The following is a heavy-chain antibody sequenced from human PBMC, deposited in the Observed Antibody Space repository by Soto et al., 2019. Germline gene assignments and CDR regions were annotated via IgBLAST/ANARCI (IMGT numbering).Heavy chain of an antibody. CDR3: ARGLNVYYFDY. Sequence: QVQLVQSGAAVKKPGASVKVSCKASGYTFTSYSMHWVRQAPGQRLEWMGWINDGNANTKYSQKFQGRVTITRDTSASTAYMELSSLRSEDTAVYYCARGLNVYYFDYGGKGTLVTVSS. J-gene: IGHJ4*02. V-gene: IGHV1-3*01. D-gene: IGHD3-16*01. CDR1: GYTFTSYS. CDR2: INDGNANT.